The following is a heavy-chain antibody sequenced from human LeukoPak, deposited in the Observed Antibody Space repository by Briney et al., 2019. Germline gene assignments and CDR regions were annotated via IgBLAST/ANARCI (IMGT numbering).Heavy chain of an antibody. V-gene: IGHV1-2*02. J-gene: IGHJ4*02. Sequence: VASVKVSCKASGYTFTGYYMHWVRLAPGQGLEWMGWFHPNSGGTNYAQKFQGRVTMTRDTSISTAYMELSRLRSDDTAVYYCAREARDSPWSPLYYFDYWGQGTLVTVSS. CDR3: AREARDSPWSPLYYFDY. CDR2: FHPNSGGT. D-gene: IGHD5-24*01. CDR1: GYTFTGYY.